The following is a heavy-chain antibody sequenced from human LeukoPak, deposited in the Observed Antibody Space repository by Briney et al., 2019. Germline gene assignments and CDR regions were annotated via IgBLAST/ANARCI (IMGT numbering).Heavy chain of an antibody. CDR2: IIPIFGTA. CDR3: ARGSTGNHSPPHFDY. V-gene: IGHV1-69*05. D-gene: IGHD3-10*01. J-gene: IGHJ4*02. Sequence: EASVKVSCKASGGTFSSFAISWVRQAPGQGLEWMGGIIPIFGTANYAQKFQGRVTITTDESTSTAYMELSSLRYEDTAVCYCARGSTGNHSPPHFDYWGQGTLVXVSS. CDR1: GGTFSSFA.